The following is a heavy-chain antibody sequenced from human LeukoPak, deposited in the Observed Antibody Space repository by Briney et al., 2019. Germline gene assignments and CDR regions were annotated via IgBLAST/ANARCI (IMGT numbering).Heavy chain of an antibody. CDR3: AKGKVKGGYCSGGSCYPFDY. CDR2: ISGSAGST. CDR1: GFTFRSYA. Sequence: GGSLRLSCAASGFTFRSYAVSWVRQAPGKGLEWVSVISGSAGSTYYADSVKGRFTISRDNSKNTLYLQMNSLRAEDTAVYYCAKGKVKGGYCSGGSCYPFDYWGQGSLVTVSS. D-gene: IGHD2-15*01. J-gene: IGHJ4*02. V-gene: IGHV3-23*01.